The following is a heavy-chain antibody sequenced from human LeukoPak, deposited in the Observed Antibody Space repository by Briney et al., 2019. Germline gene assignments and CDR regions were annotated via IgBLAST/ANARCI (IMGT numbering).Heavy chain of an antibody. V-gene: IGHV3-23*01. Sequence: GGSLRLSCAASGFTFSSYAMSWVRQAPGKGLEWVSAISSSGGGTYYADSVKGRFTISRDNSKNKLCLQMNSLRAEDTAVYYCAKEYSSSWYYFDYWGQGTLVTVSS. J-gene: IGHJ4*02. D-gene: IGHD6-13*01. CDR1: GFTFSSYA. CDR3: AKEYSSSWYYFDY. CDR2: ISSSGGGT.